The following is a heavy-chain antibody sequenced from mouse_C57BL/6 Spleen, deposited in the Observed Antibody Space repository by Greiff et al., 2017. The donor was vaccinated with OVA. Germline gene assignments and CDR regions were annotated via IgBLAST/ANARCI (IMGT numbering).Heavy chain of an antibody. J-gene: IGHJ4*01. Sequence: VQLQQPGAELVRPGSSVKLSCKASGYTFTSYWMHLVKQRPIQGLEWIGNIDPSDSETHSNPKFKDKATLTVDKSSSTAYMQLSSLTSEDTAVYYCARAWNYYAMDYWGQGTSVTVSS. CDR3: ARAWNYYAMDY. CDR2: IDPSDSET. CDR1: GYTFTSYW. V-gene: IGHV1-52*01.